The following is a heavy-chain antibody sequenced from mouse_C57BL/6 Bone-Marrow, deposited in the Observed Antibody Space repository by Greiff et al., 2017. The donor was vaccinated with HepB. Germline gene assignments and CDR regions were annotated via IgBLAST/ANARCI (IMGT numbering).Heavy chain of an antibody. Sequence: VQLQQSGPELVKPGASVKISCKASGYTFTDYYMNWVKQSHGKSLEWIGDINPNNGGTSYNQKFKGKATLTVDKSSSTAYMVLRSLTSEDSAVYYCARGEDYDGGFDYWGQGTTLTVSS. CDR1: GYTFTDYY. CDR3: ARGEDYDGGFDY. V-gene: IGHV1-26*01. J-gene: IGHJ2*01. D-gene: IGHD2-4*01. CDR2: INPNNGGT.